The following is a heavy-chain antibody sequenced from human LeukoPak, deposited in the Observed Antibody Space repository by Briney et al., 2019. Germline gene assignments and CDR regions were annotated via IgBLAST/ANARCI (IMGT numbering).Heavy chain of an antibody. CDR1: GFSFSSYT. D-gene: IGHD3-16*02. CDR2: ISYDGNNK. CDR3: AREDTLSISPWAFDM. J-gene: IGHJ3*02. V-gene: IGHV3-30-3*01. Sequence: PGGSLRLSCAASGFSFSSYTMHWVRQAPGKGLEWVALISYDGNNKYYADSVRGRFTISRDNSKNTLYVQMNSLRAEDTAVYYCAREDTLSISPWAFDMWGQGTMVTVSS.